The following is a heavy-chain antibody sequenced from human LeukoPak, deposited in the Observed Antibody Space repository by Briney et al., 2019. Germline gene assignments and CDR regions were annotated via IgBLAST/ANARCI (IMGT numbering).Heavy chain of an antibody. D-gene: IGHD4-17*01. J-gene: IGHJ4*02. CDR2: ISWNRNTV. V-gene: IGHV3-9*01. Sequence: GGSLRLSCAASGFNFNDYAMHWVRQVPGKGLEWVSGISWNRNTVGYADSVRGRFTIFRDDDKNSLYLQMNSLRTEDTALYYCAKDADDSGDYVGIDYWGQGTLVTVSS. CDR3: AKDADDSGDYVGIDY. CDR1: GFNFNDYA.